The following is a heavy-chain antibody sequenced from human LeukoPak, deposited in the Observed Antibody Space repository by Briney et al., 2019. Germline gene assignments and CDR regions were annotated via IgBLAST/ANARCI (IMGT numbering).Heavy chain of an antibody. CDR3: VRSGPGLDNWFDP. V-gene: IGHV3-48*01. CDR2: ISSNSEII. D-gene: IGHD3/OR15-3a*01. CDR1: GFIFSTYG. J-gene: IGHJ5*02. Sequence: GGSLRLSCEASGFIFSTYGMNWVRQAPGKGLEWVSYISSNSEIIHYAESVWGRFTISRDNAKNSLFLQMNSLIAGDTAVYYCVRSGPGLDNWFDPWGQGTLVTVSS.